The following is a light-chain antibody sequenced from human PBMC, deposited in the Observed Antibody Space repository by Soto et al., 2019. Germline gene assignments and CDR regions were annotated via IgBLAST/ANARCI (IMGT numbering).Light chain of an antibody. CDR1: SSDVGGYNY. CDR2: DVS. CDR3: SSYTSSSILDVV. Sequence: QSALTQPASVSGSPGQSITISCTGTSSDVGGYNYVSWYQQHPGKAPKLMIYDVSNRPSGFSNRFSGSKSGNTASLTISGLQAEDEADYYCSSYTSSSILDVVFGGGTKLTVL. J-gene: IGLJ2*01. V-gene: IGLV2-14*01.